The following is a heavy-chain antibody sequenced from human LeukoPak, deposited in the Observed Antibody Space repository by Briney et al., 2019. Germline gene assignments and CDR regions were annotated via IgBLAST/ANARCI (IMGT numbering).Heavy chain of an antibody. V-gene: IGHV4-30-4*08. CDR3: ARHLSGSSWFDP. D-gene: IGHD1-26*01. CDR2: MHYTGNT. J-gene: IGHJ5*02. CDR1: GDSITSGDYY. Sequence: SETLSLTCTVSGDSITSGDYYWTWVRQPPGKGLEWVAYMHYTGNTYYNSSLKSRLSISVDTSKNQFSLRLSFVTAADTAMYYCARHLSGSSWFDPWGQGTLVTVSS.